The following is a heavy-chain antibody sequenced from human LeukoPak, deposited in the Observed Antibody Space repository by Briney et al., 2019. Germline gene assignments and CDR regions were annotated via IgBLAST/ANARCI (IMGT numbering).Heavy chain of an antibody. CDR2: ISKSGGDT. J-gene: IGHJ4*02. CDR3: ARVRQSGSPLDY. D-gene: IGHD1-26*01. V-gene: IGHV3-48*03. Sequence: GGPLRLSCAASGFTFSSYEMNWVRQAPGKGLEWVSYISKSGGDTKYADSVKGRFTISRDNGKNSLYLQMNSLRADDTAVYYCARVRQSGSPLDYWGQGTLVTVSS. CDR1: GFTFSSYE.